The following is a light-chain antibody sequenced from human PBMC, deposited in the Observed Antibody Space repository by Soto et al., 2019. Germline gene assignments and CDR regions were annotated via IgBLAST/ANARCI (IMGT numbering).Light chain of an antibody. Sequence: EIVMTQSPATLSVSPGERATLSCRASQSVGSNLAWYQQKPGQAPRLLIYGASTRATVIPARFSGSGSGTEFNLTISSLQSEDLSIYFCQQYNNWPPDRTFGQGTKVEIK. V-gene: IGKV3-15*01. CDR3: QQYNNWPPDRT. J-gene: IGKJ1*01. CDR1: QSVGSN. CDR2: GAS.